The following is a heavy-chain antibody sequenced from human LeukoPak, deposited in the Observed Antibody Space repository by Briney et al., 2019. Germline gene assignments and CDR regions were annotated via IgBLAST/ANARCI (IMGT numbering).Heavy chain of an antibody. CDR3: ARDSEARCGGDCYSSY. J-gene: IGHJ4*02. D-gene: IGHD2-21*02. Sequence: GGSLRLSCAASGFIFSSYGMHWVRQAPGKGLEWVAVISYDGSNKYYADSVKGRFTISRDNCKNTLYLQMNSLRAEDTAVYYCARDSEARCGGDCYSSYWGQGTLVTVSS. CDR1: GFIFSSYG. V-gene: IGHV3-30*03. CDR2: ISYDGSNK.